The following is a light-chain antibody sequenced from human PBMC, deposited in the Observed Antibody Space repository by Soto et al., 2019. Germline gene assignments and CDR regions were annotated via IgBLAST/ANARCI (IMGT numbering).Light chain of an antibody. CDR1: ASNIGANYD. CDR3: QSYDFTLGAFWV. V-gene: IGLV1-40*01. J-gene: IGLJ3*02. Sequence: QSALTQPPSVSGAPGQRATISCTGGASNIGANYDVHLYQQLPGTAPKLLIYGTSNRPSGVPDRLSGCKSGTSASLAITWLQAEDEAHYFCQSYDFTLGAFWVVGGGTKVTV. CDR2: GTS.